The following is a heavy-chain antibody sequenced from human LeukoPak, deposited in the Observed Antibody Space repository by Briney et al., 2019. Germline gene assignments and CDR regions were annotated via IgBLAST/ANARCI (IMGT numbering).Heavy chain of an antibody. CDR3: ARDREGSGYGGNPGAFDI. Sequence: SCAASGFTFSSYAISWVRQAPGQGFEWMGGIIPIFGTANYAQKFQGRVTITADESTSTAYMELSSLRSEDTAVYYCARDREGSGYGGNPGAFDIWGQGTMVTVSS. V-gene: IGHV1-69*01. CDR1: GFTFSSYA. D-gene: IGHD4-23*01. CDR2: IIPIFGTA. J-gene: IGHJ3*02.